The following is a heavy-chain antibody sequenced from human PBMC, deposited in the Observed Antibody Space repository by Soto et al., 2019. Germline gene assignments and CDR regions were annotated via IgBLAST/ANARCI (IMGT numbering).Heavy chain of an antibody. J-gene: IGHJ4*02. Sequence: TSETLSLTCTVSGGSISSSSYYWGWIRQPPGKGLEWIGSIYYSGSTYYNPSLKSRVTISVDTSKNQFSLKLSSVTAADTAVYYCARVITIFGVVITKLRYFDYWGQGTLVTVSS. V-gene: IGHV4-39*01. D-gene: IGHD3-3*01. CDR1: GGSISSSSYY. CDR3: ARVITIFGVVITKLRYFDY. CDR2: IYYSGST.